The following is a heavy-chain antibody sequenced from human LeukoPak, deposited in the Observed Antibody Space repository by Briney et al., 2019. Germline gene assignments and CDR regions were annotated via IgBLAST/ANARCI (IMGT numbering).Heavy chain of an antibody. D-gene: IGHD6-13*01. CDR1: GFTFDDYA. J-gene: IGHJ4*02. V-gene: IGHV3-9*01. Sequence: GRSLRLSCAASGFTFDDYAMHWVRQAPGKGLEWVSVISWNSGSIGYADSVKGRFTISRDNAKNSLYLQMNSLRAEDTALYYCAKDSSSSWYPQAYFDYWGQGTLVTVSS. CDR3: AKDSSSSWYPQAYFDY. CDR2: ISWNSGSI.